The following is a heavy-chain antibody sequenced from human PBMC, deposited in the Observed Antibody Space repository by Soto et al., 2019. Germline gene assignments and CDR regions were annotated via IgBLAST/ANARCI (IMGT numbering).Heavy chain of an antibody. CDR3: ARDRAAAGTDYYYGMDV. CDR1: GFTFSSYG. D-gene: IGHD6-13*01. CDR2: IWYDGSNK. V-gene: IGHV3-33*01. Sequence: QVQLVESGGGVVQPGRSLRLSCAASGFTFSSYGMHWVRQAPGKGLEWVAVIWYDGSNKYYADSVKGRFTISRDNSKNTLDLQMNSLRAEDTAVYYCARDRAAAGTDYYYGMDVWGQGTTVTVSS. J-gene: IGHJ6*02.